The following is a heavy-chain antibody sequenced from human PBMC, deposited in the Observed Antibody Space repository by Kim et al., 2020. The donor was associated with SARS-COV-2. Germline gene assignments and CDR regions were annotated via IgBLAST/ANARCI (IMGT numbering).Heavy chain of an antibody. V-gene: IGHV3-48*02. J-gene: IGHJ4*02. CDR3: ARDYYDSSPYYFDY. CDR2: ISSSSSTI. D-gene: IGHD3-22*01. Sequence: GGSLRLSCAASGFTFSSYSMNWVRQAPGKGLEWVSYISSSSSTIYYTDSVKGRFTISRDNAKNSLYLQMNSLRDEDTAVYYCARDYYDSSPYYFDYWGQGTLVTVSS. CDR1: GFTFSSYS.